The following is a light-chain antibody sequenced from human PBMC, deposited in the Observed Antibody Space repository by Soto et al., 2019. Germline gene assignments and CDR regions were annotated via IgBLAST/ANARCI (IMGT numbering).Light chain of an antibody. CDR2: RTS. Sequence: QSVVTQEPSLTVSPGGTVTLTCALTTGAVTSDYYPNWFQRKPGQALRTLIYRTSNKHSWTPARFSGSLLGGKAALTLSGVQPEDEADYYCVLLYGGAWVFGGGTQLTVL. CDR3: VLLYGGAWV. V-gene: IGLV7-43*01. CDR1: TGAVTSDYY. J-gene: IGLJ3*02.